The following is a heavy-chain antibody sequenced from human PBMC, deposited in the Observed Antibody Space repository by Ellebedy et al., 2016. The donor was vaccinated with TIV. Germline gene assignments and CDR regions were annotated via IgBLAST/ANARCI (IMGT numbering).Heavy chain of an antibody. Sequence: GGSLRLSXAASGFTFDDFAMHWVRQAPGKGLEWVSGISWNSGDIAYADSVKGRFTISRDNAKNSLYLQMNSLRAEDTALYYCAKGSGSYSPNFFDPWGQGTLVTVSS. CDR1: GFTFDDFA. V-gene: IGHV3-9*01. CDR3: AKGSGSYSPNFFDP. CDR2: ISWNSGDI. J-gene: IGHJ5*02. D-gene: IGHD1-26*01.